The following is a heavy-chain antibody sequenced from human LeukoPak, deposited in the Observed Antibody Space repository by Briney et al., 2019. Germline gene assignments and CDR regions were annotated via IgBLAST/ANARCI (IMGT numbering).Heavy chain of an antibody. V-gene: IGHV4-59*08. J-gene: IGHJ1*01. CDR3: AGRGQRYFRD. Sequence: PSETLSLTCTVSGDSVSSDYWSWIRQPPGKRLEWIGYVYDSGTTAYNPSLKSRLTISLDTSKKQFSLNLTSVTAADTAVYYCAGRGQRYFRDWGQGILVTVSS. CDR2: VYDSGTT. CDR1: GDSVSSDY.